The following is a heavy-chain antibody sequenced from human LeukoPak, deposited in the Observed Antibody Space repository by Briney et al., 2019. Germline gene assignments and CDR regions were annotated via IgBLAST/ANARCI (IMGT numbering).Heavy chain of an antibody. J-gene: IGHJ3*02. V-gene: IGHV1-69*13. CDR1: GGTFSSYA. CDR2: IIPIFGTA. Sequence: SVKVSCKASGGTFSSYAISWVRQAPGQGLEWMGGIIPIFGTANYAQKFQGRVTITADESTSTAYMELSSLRSEDTAVYYCARGAYYDFWSGYSDAFDIWGQGTMVTVSS. CDR3: ARGAYYDFWSGYSDAFDI. D-gene: IGHD3-3*01.